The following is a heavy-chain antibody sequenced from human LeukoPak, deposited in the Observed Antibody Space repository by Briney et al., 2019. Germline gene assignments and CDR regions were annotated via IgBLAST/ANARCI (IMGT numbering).Heavy chain of an antibody. CDR1: GGSITGYS. J-gene: IGHJ3*02. CDR2: IYYSGFT. D-gene: IGHD2-2*01. CDR3: ARDLMDSFCSSTSCYPYAFDI. Sequence: SETLSLTCSVSGGSITGYSWSWIRQPPGKGLEWIGNIYYSGFTYYNPSLKSRVTISVDTSKNQFSLKLSSLTAADTAVYYCARDLMDSFCSSTSCYPYAFDIWGQGTMVTVSS. V-gene: IGHV4-59*12.